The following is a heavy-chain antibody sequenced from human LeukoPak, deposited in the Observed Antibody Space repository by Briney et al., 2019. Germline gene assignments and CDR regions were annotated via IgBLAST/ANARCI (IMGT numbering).Heavy chain of an antibody. CDR1: GFTFSSYW. Sequence: GGSLRLSCAASGFTFSSYWMLWVRQAPGKGLVWVSRINSDGSSTSYADSVKGRFTISRDNAKNTLYLQMNSLRAEDTAVYYCARAQYIPPFDPWGQGTLVTVSS. CDR2: INSDGSST. CDR3: ARAQYIPPFDP. J-gene: IGHJ5*02. V-gene: IGHV3-74*01. D-gene: IGHD6-6*01.